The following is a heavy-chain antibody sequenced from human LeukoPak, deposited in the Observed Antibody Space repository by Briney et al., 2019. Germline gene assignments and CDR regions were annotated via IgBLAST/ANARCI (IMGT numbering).Heavy chain of an antibody. V-gene: IGHV4-59*08. CDR1: GGSISSYY. Sequence: PSETLSLTCTVSGGSISSYYWSWIRQPPGKGLEWIGYIYYSGSTNYNPSLKSRVTISVDTSKNQFSLKLSSVTAADTAVYYCARLGYSYGYWFEPWGQGTLVTVSS. J-gene: IGHJ5*02. CDR2: IYYSGST. D-gene: IGHD5-18*01. CDR3: ARLGYSYGYWFEP.